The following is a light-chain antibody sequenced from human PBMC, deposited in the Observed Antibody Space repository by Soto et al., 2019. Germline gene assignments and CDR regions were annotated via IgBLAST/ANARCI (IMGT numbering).Light chain of an antibody. J-gene: IGLJ2*01. CDR2: DVS. Sequence: QSALTQPASVSGSPGQSITISCTGTSSDIGLYKYVPWYQQHPGKAPKLIIYDVSSRASGLSNRFSGSKSGNTASLTISGLQAEDEADYYCTSYTTDNMLVLFGGGTKLTVL. V-gene: IGLV2-14*01. CDR3: TSYTTDNMLVL. CDR1: SSDIGLYKY.